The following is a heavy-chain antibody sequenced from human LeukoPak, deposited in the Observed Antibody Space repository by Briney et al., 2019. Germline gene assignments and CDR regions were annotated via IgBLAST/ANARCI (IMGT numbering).Heavy chain of an antibody. J-gene: IGHJ3*01. CDR2: IYYSGST. Sequence: SETLSLTCAVSGGSISSSSYYWAWIRQPPGKGLEWIGTIYYSGSTYHNPSLESRVTMSVDTSRNQFSLKLSSVDAADTAVYYCAKAGVRYFDSSGLYAFDFWGQGTTVTVSS. D-gene: IGHD3-22*01. CDR1: GGSISSSSYY. CDR3: AKAGVRYFDSSGLYAFDF. V-gene: IGHV4-39*01.